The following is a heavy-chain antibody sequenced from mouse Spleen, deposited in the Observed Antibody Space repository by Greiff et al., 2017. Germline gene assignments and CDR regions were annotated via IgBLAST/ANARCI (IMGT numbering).Heavy chain of an antibody. CDR1: GFNIKDTY. CDR3: ASIYYGNYYAMDY. CDR2: IDPANGNT. D-gene: IGHD2-1*01. J-gene: IGHJ4*01. V-gene: IGHV14-3*02. Sequence: VQLQQSGAELVKPGASVKLSCTASGFNIKDTYMHWVKQRPEQGLEWIGRIDPANGNTKYDPKFQGKATITADTSSNTAYLQLSSLTSEDTAVYYCASIYYGNYYAMDYWGQGTSVTVSS.